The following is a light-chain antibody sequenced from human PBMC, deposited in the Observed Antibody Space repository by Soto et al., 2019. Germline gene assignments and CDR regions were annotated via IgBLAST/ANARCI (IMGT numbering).Light chain of an antibody. Sequence: EIVMTQSPATLSVSPGERATLSCRASQSVSSNLAWYQQKPGQAPRLLIYGASTRATGIPARFSGSGSGTDFTLTTSGRQSKVFEFFYCKNKNTCPQTFAKGTRGEIK. CDR1: QSVSSN. CDR2: GAS. V-gene: IGKV3-15*01. J-gene: IGKJ1*01. CDR3: KNKNTCPQT.